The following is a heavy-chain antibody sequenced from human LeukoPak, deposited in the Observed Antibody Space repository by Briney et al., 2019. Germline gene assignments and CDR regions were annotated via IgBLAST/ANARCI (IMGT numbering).Heavy chain of an antibody. D-gene: IGHD6-19*01. CDR1: GFTFSSSA. CDR2: ISGSGGGT. J-gene: IGHJ4*02. V-gene: IGHV3-23*01. CDR3: AKSGGSSGWLY. Sequence: GGSLRLSCAASGFTFSSSAMSWVRQAPGKGLEWLSGISGSGGGTYYADSVRGRFTISRDDSKNTLYLQMHSLRAEDTAVYYCAKSGGSSGWLYWGQGTLVTVSS.